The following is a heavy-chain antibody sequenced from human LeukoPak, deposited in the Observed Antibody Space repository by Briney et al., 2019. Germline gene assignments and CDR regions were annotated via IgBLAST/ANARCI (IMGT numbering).Heavy chain of an antibody. CDR2: INHSGST. V-gene: IGHV4-34*01. Sequence: KPSETLSLTCAVYGGSFSGYYWSWIRQPPGKGLEWIGEINHSGSTNYNPSLKSRVTISVDTSKNQFSLKLSSVTAADTAVYCCARAPPYGLDYWGQGTLVTVSS. J-gene: IGHJ4*02. CDR3: ARAPPYGLDY. CDR1: GGSFSGYY. D-gene: IGHD3-10*01.